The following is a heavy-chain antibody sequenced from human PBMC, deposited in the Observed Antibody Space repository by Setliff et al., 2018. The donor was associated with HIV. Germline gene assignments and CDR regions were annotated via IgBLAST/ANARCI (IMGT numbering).Heavy chain of an antibody. J-gene: IGHJ3*02. CDR1: GFTFSSYS. CDR2: ISSSSSYI. D-gene: IGHD1-26*01. Sequence: PSETLRLSCAASGFTFSSYSMTWVRQAPGKGLEWVSSISSSSSYIYYADSVKGRFTISRDNAKNSLYLQMNSPRAEDTAVYYCARDRPPGGGSLDAFDIWGQGTMVTVSS. CDR3: ARDRPPGGGSLDAFDI. V-gene: IGHV3-21*01.